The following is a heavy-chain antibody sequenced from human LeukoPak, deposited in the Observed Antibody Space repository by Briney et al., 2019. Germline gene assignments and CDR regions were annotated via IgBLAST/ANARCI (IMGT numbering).Heavy chain of an antibody. D-gene: IGHD3-22*01. CDR2: IRYDGSIQ. CDR1: GLTFSNYG. J-gene: IGHJ4*02. V-gene: IGHV3-30*02. CDR3: ARHVVAVGFDY. Sequence: GGSLRLSCAASGLTFSNYGMHWVRQAPGKGLEWATFIRYDGSIQFYADSVKGRFAISRDNSKNTGYLQMNSLRAEDTAVYYCARHVVAVGFDYWGQGTLVTVSS.